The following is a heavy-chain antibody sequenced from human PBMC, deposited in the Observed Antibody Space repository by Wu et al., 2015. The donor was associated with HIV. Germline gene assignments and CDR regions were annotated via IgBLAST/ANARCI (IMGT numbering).Heavy chain of an antibody. CDR3: ARAVGSIAAAGTLGWFDP. CDR2: INPNSGGT. D-gene: IGHD6-13*01. CDR1: GYTFTGYY. V-gene: IGHV1-2*02. J-gene: IGHJ5*02. Sequence: QVQLVQSGAEVKKPGASVKVSCKASGYTFTGYYMHWVRQAPGQGLEWMGWINPNSGGTNYAQKFQGRVTMTRDTSISTAYMELSRLRSDDTAVYYCARAVGSIAAAGTLGWFDPGAREPWSPSPQ.